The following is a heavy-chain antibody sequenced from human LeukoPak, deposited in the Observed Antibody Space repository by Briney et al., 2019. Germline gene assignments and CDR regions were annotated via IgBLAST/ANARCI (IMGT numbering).Heavy chain of an antibody. V-gene: IGHV6-1*01. Sequence: SQTLSLICAISGDSVSRNNAAWNWIRQSPSRGLEWLGRAYYRSKWYIDYEISVKSRITINPDTSKNQLSLQLKSVTPEDTAVYYCTRDGHAPRSPYYFDYWGQGTLVTVSS. CDR2: AYYRSKWYI. CDR3: TRDGHAPRSPYYFDY. CDR1: GDSVSRNNAA. J-gene: IGHJ4*02.